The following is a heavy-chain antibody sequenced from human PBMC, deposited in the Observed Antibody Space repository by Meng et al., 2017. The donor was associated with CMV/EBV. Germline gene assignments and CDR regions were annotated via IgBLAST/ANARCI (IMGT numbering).Heavy chain of an antibody. CDR3: ARVTSRVAGAFDD. J-gene: IGHJ4*02. D-gene: IGHD1-14*01. Sequence: VCLLWSGPGLVNPAQTLPLPATVSGGSISSGDYYWSWIRRPPGKSLEWIGYIYYSGSTYYNPSLKIRVTISVDTSKNQFSLKLSSVTAAVTAVYYCARVTSRVAGAFDDWGQGTLVTVSS. CDR1: GGSISSGDYY. V-gene: IGHV4-30-4*08. CDR2: IYYSGST.